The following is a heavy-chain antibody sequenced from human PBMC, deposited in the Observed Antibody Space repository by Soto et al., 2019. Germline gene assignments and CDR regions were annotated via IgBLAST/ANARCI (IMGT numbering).Heavy chain of an antibody. V-gene: IGHV4-30-4*01. CDR1: GGSISSSSYY. Sequence: SETLSLTCTASGGSISSSSYYWSWIRQPPGKGLEWIGYIYYSGSTYYNPSLKSRVTISVDTSKNQFSLKLSSVTAADTAVYYCARDQRYCSSTSCVNGMDVWGQGTTVTVSS. J-gene: IGHJ6*02. CDR3: ARDQRYCSSTSCVNGMDV. D-gene: IGHD2-2*01. CDR2: IYYSGST.